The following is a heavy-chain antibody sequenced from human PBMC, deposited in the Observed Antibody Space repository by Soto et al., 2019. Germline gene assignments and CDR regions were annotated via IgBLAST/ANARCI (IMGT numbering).Heavy chain of an antibody. CDR3: ARVGSSGWSPDY. V-gene: IGHV3-23*01. J-gene: IGHJ4*02. CDR2: ISGSGGST. CDR1: GFTFSSYA. Sequence: GSLRLSCAASGFTFSSYAMSWVRQAPGKGLEWVSAISGSGGSTYYADSVKGRFTIFRDNSKNTLYLQMNSLRAEDTALYYCARVGSSGWSPDYWGQGTLVTVSS. D-gene: IGHD6-19*01.